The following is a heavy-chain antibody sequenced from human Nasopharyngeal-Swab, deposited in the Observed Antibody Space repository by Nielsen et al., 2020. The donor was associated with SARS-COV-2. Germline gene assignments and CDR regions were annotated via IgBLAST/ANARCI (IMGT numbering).Heavy chain of an antibody. V-gene: IGHV3-30*18. CDR1: GFTFSSYG. CDR2: ISYDGSNK. CDR3: AKSGAAGIVGAGGDYFDY. J-gene: IGHJ4*02. Sequence: GESLKISCAASGFTFSSYGMHWVRQAPGKGLEWVAVISYDGSNKYYADSVKGRFTTSRDNSKNTLYLQMNSLRAEDTAVYYCAKSGAAGIVGAGGDYFDYWGQGTLVTVSS. D-gene: IGHD1-26*01.